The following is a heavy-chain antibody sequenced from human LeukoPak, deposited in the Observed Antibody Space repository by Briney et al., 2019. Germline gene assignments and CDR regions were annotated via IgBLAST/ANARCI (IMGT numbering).Heavy chain of an antibody. CDR2: IGTAGDT. D-gene: IGHD3-10*01. CDR3: ARVDRLRVFDY. Sequence: GGSLRLSCAASGFTFSSYDMHWVRQNTGKGLEWVSAIGTAGDTYYPGSVKGRFTISRENAKNSLYLQMNSLRAEDTAVYYCARVDRLRVFDYWGQGTLVTVSS. V-gene: IGHV3-13*01. CDR1: GFTFSSYD. J-gene: IGHJ4*02.